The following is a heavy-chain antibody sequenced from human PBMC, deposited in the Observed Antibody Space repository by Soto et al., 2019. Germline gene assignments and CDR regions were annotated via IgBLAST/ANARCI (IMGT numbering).Heavy chain of an antibody. Sequence: GESLKISCNASGYIFTSYWIGWVRQMPGKGLEWMGIIYPGDSDTRYSPSFQGQVTISADKSISTASLQWSSLKASDTAMYYCARIPSTGPYYFDYWGQGTLVTVSS. CDR1: GYIFTSYW. CDR2: IYPGDSDT. J-gene: IGHJ4*02. CDR3: ARIPSTGPYYFDY. D-gene: IGHD1-1*01. V-gene: IGHV5-51*01.